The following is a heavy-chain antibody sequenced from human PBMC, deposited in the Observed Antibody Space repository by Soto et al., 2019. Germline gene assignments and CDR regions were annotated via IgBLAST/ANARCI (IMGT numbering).Heavy chain of an antibody. J-gene: IGHJ4*02. CDR2: ISAYNGNT. CDR1: GYTFTSYG. D-gene: IGHD3-10*01. CDR3: ARDFQVLLWFGELPHFDY. V-gene: IGHV1-18*04. Sequence: QVQLVQSGAEVKKPGASVKVSCKASGYTFTSYGISWVRQAPGQGLEWMGWISAYNGNTNYAQKLQGRVTMTTDTSTSTAYMELRSRRSDDTAVYYCARDFQVLLWFGELPHFDYWGQGTLVTVSS.